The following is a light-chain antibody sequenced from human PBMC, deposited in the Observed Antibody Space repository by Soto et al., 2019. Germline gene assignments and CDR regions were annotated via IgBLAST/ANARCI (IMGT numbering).Light chain of an antibody. J-gene: IGKJ2*01. CDR1: QSITSY. V-gene: IGKV3-11*01. CDR2: DAS. CDR3: QQRSKWPYT. Sequence: EIVVTQSPATLSLSPGERATLSCRASQSITSYLAWYQQKPGLAPRLLIYDASNRATGIPARFSGSGSGTDFTLTISSLEPEDFVVYYCQQRSKWPYTFGQGTKLEIK.